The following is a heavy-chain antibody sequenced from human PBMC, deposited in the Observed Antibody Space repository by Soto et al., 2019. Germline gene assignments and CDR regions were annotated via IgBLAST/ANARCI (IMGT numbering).Heavy chain of an antibody. CDR1: GGSISSYY. D-gene: IGHD3-10*01. Sequence: SETLSLTCTVSGGSISSYYWSWIRQPPGKGLEWIGYIYYSGSTNYNPSLKSRVTISVDTSKNQFSLKLSSVTAADTAVYYCARAGGSETSRYSYTYMDVWGKGTTVTVSS. J-gene: IGHJ6*03. V-gene: IGHV4-59*01. CDR2: IYYSGST. CDR3: ARAGGSETSRYSYTYMDV.